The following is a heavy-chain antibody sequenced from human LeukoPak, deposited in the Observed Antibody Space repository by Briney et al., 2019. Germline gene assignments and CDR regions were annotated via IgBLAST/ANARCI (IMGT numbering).Heavy chain of an antibody. Sequence: GRSLRLSCAASGFTFSSYGMHWVRQAPGKGLEWVAVISYDGSNKYYADSVKGRFTISRDNSKNTLYLQMNSLRAEDTAVYYCAKDGRLGGGPGYFDYWGQGTLVTVSS. CDR3: AKDGRLGGGPGYFDY. D-gene: IGHD1-26*01. V-gene: IGHV3-30*18. CDR1: GFTFSSYG. CDR2: ISYDGSNK. J-gene: IGHJ4*02.